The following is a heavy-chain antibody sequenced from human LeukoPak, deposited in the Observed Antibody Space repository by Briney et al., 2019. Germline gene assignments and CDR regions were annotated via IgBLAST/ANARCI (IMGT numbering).Heavy chain of an antibody. CDR1: SGSLSGYS. CDR2: ISHSGIA. D-gene: IGHD4-17*01. Sequence: SETLSLTCAVSSGSLSGYSWGWIRQPPGKGLEWVGEISHSGIANYNASLKSRITISLKKSEIQFSLMLSSVTAADTAVYYCTRQSGTVTPIDYWSQGTLVTVSS. V-gene: IGHV4-34*01. CDR3: TRQSGTVTPIDY. J-gene: IGHJ4*02.